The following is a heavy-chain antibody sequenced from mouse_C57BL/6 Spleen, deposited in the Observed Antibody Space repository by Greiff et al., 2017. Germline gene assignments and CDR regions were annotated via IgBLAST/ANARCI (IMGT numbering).Heavy chain of an antibody. CDR3: ARETTVVNY. D-gene: IGHD1-1*01. CDR2: IYPRSGNT. Sequence: QVQLQQSGAELARPGASVKLSCKASGYTFTSYGISWVKQRTGQGLGWIGEIYPRSGNTSYNEKFKGKATLTADKSSSTAYMELRSLTSEDSAVYFCARETTVVNYWGQGTTLTVSS. V-gene: IGHV1-81*01. CDR1: GYTFTSYG. J-gene: IGHJ2*01.